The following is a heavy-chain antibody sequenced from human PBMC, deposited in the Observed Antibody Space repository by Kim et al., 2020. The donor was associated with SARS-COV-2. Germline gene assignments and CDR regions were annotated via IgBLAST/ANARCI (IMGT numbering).Heavy chain of an antibody. Sequence: SETLSLTCTVSGGSISSYYWRWIRQPAGKGLEWIGRIYTSGSTNYNPSLKSRVPMSVDTSKNQFSLNLRSVTAADPAVYYCAGAAAGLNYYYYGMDVWGQGTTVTVSS. CDR2: IYTSGST. D-gene: IGHD6-13*01. J-gene: IGHJ6*02. CDR3: AGAAAGLNYYYYGMDV. V-gene: IGHV4-4*07. CDR1: GGSISSYY.